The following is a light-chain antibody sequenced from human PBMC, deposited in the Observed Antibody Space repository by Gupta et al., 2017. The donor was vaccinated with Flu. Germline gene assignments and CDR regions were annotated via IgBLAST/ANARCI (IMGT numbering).Light chain of an antibody. Sequence: AWYHQTPGPPPTLLIYWASTRASGVPDRFSRSGSWTDFTLTLSLLQAGAVSVYYCPQFFTTPLTFCQGTKVAIK. V-gene: IGKV4-1*01. CDR2: WAS. CDR3: PQFFTTPLT. J-gene: IGKJ1*01.